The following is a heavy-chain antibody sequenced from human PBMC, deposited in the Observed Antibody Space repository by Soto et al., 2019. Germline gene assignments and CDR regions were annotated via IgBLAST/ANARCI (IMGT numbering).Heavy chain of an antibody. CDR2: IYHSGST. J-gene: IGHJ4*02. CDR3: ARAPRGNYGYPSYFDY. Sequence: SETLSLTCAVSGGSISSGGYSWSWIRQPPGKGLEWIGYIYHSGSTYYNPSLKSRVTISVDTSKNQFSLKLSSVTAADTAVYYCARAPRGNYGYPSYFDYWGRGTLVTVSS. V-gene: IGHV4-30-2*01. D-gene: IGHD3-10*01. CDR1: GGSISSGGYS.